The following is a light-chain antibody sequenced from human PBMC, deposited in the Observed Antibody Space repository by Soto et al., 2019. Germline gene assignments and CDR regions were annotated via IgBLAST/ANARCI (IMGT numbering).Light chain of an antibody. Sequence: DIQLTQSPSFLSPPLGERVTITCRASQVISTSLAWYQVKPGKAPRLLIYAASTLESGIPSRFSATVSGTEFSLTITSLQPEDFATYYCQQLFDTPITFGQGTRLEIK. J-gene: IGKJ5*01. CDR2: AAS. CDR1: QVISTS. V-gene: IGKV1-9*01. CDR3: QQLFDTPIT.